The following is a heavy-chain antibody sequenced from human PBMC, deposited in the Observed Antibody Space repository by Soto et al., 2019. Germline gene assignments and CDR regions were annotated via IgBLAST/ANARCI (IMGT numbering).Heavy chain of an antibody. D-gene: IGHD6-19*01. Sequence: EVQLLESGGGLVQPGGSLRLSCAASGFTFSNYAMSWVRQAPGKGLEWVSAISGSGRSTYYPDSVKGRFTMSRDYSKNTLYLQMNSLRAEDTAVYYCAKLSSGWYNVFDYWGQGTLVTVSS. CDR2: ISGSGRST. J-gene: IGHJ4*02. CDR3: AKLSSGWYNVFDY. CDR1: GFTFSNYA. V-gene: IGHV3-23*01.